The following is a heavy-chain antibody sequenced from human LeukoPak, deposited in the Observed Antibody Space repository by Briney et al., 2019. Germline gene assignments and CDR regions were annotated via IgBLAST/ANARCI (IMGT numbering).Heavy chain of an antibody. V-gene: IGHV1-69*13. CDR3: ATVNHYVSSGYYRY. D-gene: IGHD3-22*01. CDR1: GVTFSDYA. J-gene: IGHJ4*02. Sequence: SVKVSCRTSGVTFSDYAISWVRQAPGQGLEWMGGSIPVFGTVYAQKFQGRVTLIADDSTSTAYMELSSLRSGDTAVYYCATVNHYVSSGYYRYWGQGTLVTVSS. CDR2: SIPVFGT.